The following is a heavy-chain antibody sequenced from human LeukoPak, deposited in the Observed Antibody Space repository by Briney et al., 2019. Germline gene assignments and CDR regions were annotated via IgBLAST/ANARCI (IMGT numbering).Heavy chain of an antibody. CDR1: GFTFSSYG. D-gene: IGHD3-10*01. CDR3: AKDRPLYGSGSYYKSYFDY. Sequence: GGSLRLSCAASGFTFSSYGMHWVRQAPGKGLEWVAFIRYDGSNKYYADSVKGRFTISRDNSKNTLYLQMNSPRAEDTAVYYCAKDRPLYGSGSYYKSYFDYWGQGTLVTVSS. CDR2: IRYDGSNK. J-gene: IGHJ4*02. V-gene: IGHV3-30*02.